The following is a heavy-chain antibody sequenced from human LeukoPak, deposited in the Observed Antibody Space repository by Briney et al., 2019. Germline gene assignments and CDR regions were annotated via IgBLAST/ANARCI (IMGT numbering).Heavy chain of an antibody. D-gene: IGHD4-11*01. J-gene: IGHJ4*02. CDR3: ARETSHYVFDY. Sequence: PGVSLRLSCTASGFLFDNYEMNWVRQAPGKGLEWISYSSSSGGNVQYVASAKGRFTISRDNAKNSLYLQMNSLRAEDTAIYYCARETSHYVFDYWGQGTLVTVSS. V-gene: IGHV3-48*03. CDR2: SSSSGGNV. CDR1: GFLFDNYE.